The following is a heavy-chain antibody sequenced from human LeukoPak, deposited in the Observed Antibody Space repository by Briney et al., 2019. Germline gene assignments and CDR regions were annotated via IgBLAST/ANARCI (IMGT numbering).Heavy chain of an antibody. CDR3: ARDHYYYDSSAYFYDL. CDR1: GFTFSSYA. D-gene: IGHD3-22*01. V-gene: IGHV3-30-3*01. Sequence: PGGSLRLSCAASGFTFSSYAMHWVRQAPGKGLEWVAVTSYDGCNKYYADSVKGRFTISRDNSKNTLYLQMNSLRPEDTAVYYCARDHYYYDSSAYFYDLWGQGTLVTVSS. CDR2: TSYDGCNK. J-gene: IGHJ4*02.